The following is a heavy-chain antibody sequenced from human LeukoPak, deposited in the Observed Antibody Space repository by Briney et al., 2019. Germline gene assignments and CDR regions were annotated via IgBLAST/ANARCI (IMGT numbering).Heavy chain of an antibody. Sequence: GGSLRLSCAASGFTFSSYAMHWVRQAPGKGLEWVAVISYDGSNKYYADSVKGRFTISRDNSKNTLYLQMNSLRAEDTAVYYCAANSVSFQHWGQGTLVIVSS. J-gene: IGHJ1*01. CDR3: AANSVSFQH. CDR2: ISYDGSNK. CDR1: GFTFSSYA. V-gene: IGHV3-30*14.